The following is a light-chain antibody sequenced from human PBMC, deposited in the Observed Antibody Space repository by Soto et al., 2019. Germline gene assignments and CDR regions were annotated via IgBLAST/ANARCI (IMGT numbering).Light chain of an antibody. Sequence: IQTTKSPASLSPSVAPRETVTCRASQSISKYSKWYQHQPGKAPEVLIYATSKLQSGVASRFSGSGSGTDFTLTINGLQPEDRGTYYCHQSYNTHPTFGGGTKVDIK. CDR2: ATS. J-gene: IGKJ4*01. CDR1: QSISKY. CDR3: HQSYNTHPT. V-gene: IGKV1-39*01.